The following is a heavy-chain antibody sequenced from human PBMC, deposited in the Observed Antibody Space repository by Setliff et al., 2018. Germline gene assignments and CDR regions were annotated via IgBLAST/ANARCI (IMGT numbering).Heavy chain of an antibody. Sequence: SETLSLTCTVSGGSISSSSYYWGWIRQPPGKGLEWIGSIYYSGSTYYNPSLKSRVTLSVDTSKNQFSLKLSSVTAADTAVYYCARGKIRITMIVVPTGGAFDIWGQGTMVTVSS. V-gene: IGHV4-39*01. CDR2: IYYSGST. CDR1: GGSISSSSYY. D-gene: IGHD3-22*01. J-gene: IGHJ3*02. CDR3: ARGKIRITMIVVPTGGAFDI.